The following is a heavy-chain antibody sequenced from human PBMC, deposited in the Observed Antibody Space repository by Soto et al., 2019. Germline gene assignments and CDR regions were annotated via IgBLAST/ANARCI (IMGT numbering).Heavy chain of an antibody. Sequence: QVQLVQSGAEVKKPGASVTVSCKASVYTFTSYGISWVRQAPGQGLEWMGWISAYNGNTNYAQKLQGRVTMTTDTSTSTAYMELRSLRSDDTAVYYCARAFLASYYYDSSGYYIFDSWGQGTLVTVSS. CDR2: ISAYNGNT. CDR1: VYTFTSYG. J-gene: IGHJ4*02. CDR3: ARAFLASYYYDSSGYYIFDS. V-gene: IGHV1-18*01. D-gene: IGHD3-22*01.